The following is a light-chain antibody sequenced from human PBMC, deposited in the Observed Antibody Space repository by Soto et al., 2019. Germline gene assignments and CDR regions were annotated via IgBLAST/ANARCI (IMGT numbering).Light chain of an antibody. CDR1: SIDVGDSDF. CDR2: VVT. Sequence: QSVLTQPASVSGSPGQSVTISCTGTSIDVGDSDFVSWYQQHPGKAPKLMIYVVTKRPSGVPDRFSGSKSGNTASLTISGLQDEDEADYYCSSFAATHTYIFGTGTKVTV. J-gene: IGLJ1*01. V-gene: IGLV2-11*01. CDR3: SSFAATHTYI.